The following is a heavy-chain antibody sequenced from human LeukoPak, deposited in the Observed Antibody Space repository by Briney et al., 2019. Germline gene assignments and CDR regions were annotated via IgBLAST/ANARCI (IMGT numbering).Heavy chain of an antibody. CDR2: IIPIFGTA. Sequence: SVKVSCKASGGTFSSYAISWVRQAPGQGFEWMGGIIPIFGTANYAQKFQGRVTITADESTSTAYMELSSLRSEDTAVYYCARDIVAYNWFDPWGQGTLVTVSS. J-gene: IGHJ5*02. CDR1: GGTFSSYA. V-gene: IGHV1-69*01. CDR3: ARDIVAYNWFDP. D-gene: IGHD5-12*01.